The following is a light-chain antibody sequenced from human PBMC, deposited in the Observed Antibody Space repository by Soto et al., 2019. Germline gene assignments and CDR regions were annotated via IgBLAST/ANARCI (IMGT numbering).Light chain of an antibody. J-gene: IGKJ1*01. CDR3: QQYFSSPWT. Sequence: IVLTQSPGTLSLSPGERATLFCRASQSVGSNYLAWYQQKPGQAPRLLIYGASSSFTGIPDRFSGSGSGTVFTLTISRLEPEDFAVYYCQQYFSSPWTFGQGTKVEIK. CDR1: QSVGSNY. V-gene: IGKV3-20*01. CDR2: GAS.